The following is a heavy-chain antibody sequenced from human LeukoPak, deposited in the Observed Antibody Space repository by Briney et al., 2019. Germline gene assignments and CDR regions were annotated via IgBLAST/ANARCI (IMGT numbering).Heavy chain of an antibody. CDR2: IVPILGPA. J-gene: IGHJ4*02. D-gene: IGHD1-7*01. CDR1: GGNFRSYG. CDR3: ARGGVRGELQIYFEY. Sequence: ASVKVSCKASGGNFRSYGISRVRQAPGQGLEWMGGIVPILGPATYAQKFQDGLTITADESTSTVYMELSSLKSEDTAVYYCARGGVRGELQIYFEYWGQGTLVTVSS. V-gene: IGHV1-69*13.